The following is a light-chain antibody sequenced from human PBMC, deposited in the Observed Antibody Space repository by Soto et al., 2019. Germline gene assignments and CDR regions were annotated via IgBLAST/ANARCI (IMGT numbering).Light chain of an antibody. Sequence: VMTQSPASLSVSPGERATLSCRASESVSSNLAWYQQKPGHGPRLLIYGASTRATGIPARFSGSGSGTEFTLTINSLRSEDFAVYYCQQYNNCPWTFGQGTKVEIK. CDR2: GAS. J-gene: IGKJ1*01. CDR1: ESVSSN. CDR3: QQYNNCPWT. V-gene: IGKV3-15*01.